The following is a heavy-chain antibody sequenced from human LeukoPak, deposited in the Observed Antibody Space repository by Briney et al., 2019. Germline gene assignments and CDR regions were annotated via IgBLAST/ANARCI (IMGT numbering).Heavy chain of an antibody. CDR1: GGSISSDNYY. CDR3: ARGVVGYCSGGSCYSLRIFIRRWFDP. J-gene: IGHJ5*02. D-gene: IGHD2-15*01. CDR2: IYYSGST. Sequence: SETLSLTCTVSGGSISSDNYYWGWIRQPPGEGLEWIGSIYYSGSTYYNPSLKSRVTISVDTSKNQFSLKLSSVTAADTAVYYCARGVVGYCSGGSCYSLRIFIRRWFDPWGQGTLVTVSS. V-gene: IGHV4-39*07.